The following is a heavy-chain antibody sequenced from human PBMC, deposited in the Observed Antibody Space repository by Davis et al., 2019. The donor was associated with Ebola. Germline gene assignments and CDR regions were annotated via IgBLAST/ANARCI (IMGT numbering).Heavy chain of an antibody. J-gene: IGHJ5*02. CDR2: IWYDGSNK. D-gene: IGHD3-22*01. CDR3: ARDVTMIVGGWFDP. V-gene: IGHV3-33*01. Sequence: GESLKISCAASGFTFSSYGMHWVRQAPGKGLEWVAVIWYDGSNKYYADSVKGRFTISRDNSKNTLCLQMNSLRAEDTAVYYCARDVTMIVGGWFDPWGQGTLVTVSS. CDR1: GFTFSSYG.